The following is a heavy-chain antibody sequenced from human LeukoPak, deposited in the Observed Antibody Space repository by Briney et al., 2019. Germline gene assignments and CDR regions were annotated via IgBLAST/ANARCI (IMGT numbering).Heavy chain of an antibody. D-gene: IGHD2-21*02. CDR1: GFIFSNAW. CDR3: AKGGGYCGGDCYELGAFDI. Sequence: GGSLRLSCAASGFIFSNAWMNWVRQAPGKGLEWVSAISGSGGSTYYADSVKGRFTISRDNSKNTLYLQMNSLRAEDTAVYYCAKGGGYCGGDCYELGAFDIWGQGTMVTVSS. CDR2: ISGSGGST. V-gene: IGHV3-23*01. J-gene: IGHJ3*02.